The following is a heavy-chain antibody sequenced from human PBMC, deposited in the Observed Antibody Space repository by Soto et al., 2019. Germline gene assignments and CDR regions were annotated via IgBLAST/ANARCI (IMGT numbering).Heavy chain of an antibody. J-gene: IGHJ6*01. CDR2: FDPEDGET. Sequence: GASVKVSCKVSGYTLTELSMHWVGQAPGKGLEWMGGFDPEDGETIYAQKFQGRVTMTEDTSTDTAYMELSSLRSEDTAVYYCATSYDLGVGTRVGVYYGMEVLGQGTTVIVS. CDR3: ATSYDLGVGTRVGVYYGMEV. D-gene: IGHD1-26*01. V-gene: IGHV1-24*01. CDR1: GYTLTELS.